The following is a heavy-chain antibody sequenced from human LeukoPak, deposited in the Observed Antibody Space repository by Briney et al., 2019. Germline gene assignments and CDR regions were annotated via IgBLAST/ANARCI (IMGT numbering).Heavy chain of an antibody. CDR1: GGTFSSYA. CDR3: ARGHSYGLLPFDY. V-gene: IGHV1-69*06. J-gene: IGHJ4*02. D-gene: IGHD5-18*01. Sequence: SVKVSCKASGGTFSSYAISRVRQAPGQGLEWMGGIIPIFGTANYAQKFQGRVTITADKSTSTAYMELSSLRSEDTAVYYCARGHSYGLLPFDYWGQGTLVTVSS. CDR2: IIPIFGTA.